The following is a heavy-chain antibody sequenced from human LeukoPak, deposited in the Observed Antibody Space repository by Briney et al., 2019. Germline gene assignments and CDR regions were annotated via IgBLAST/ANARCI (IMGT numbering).Heavy chain of an antibody. Sequence: GASVKVSCKASGYTFTSYDINWVRQATGQGLEWMGLMNPNSGNTGYAQKFQGRVTMTRNTSISTAYMELSSLRSEDTAVYYCARGFSIVATYYFDYWGQGTLVTVSS. V-gene: IGHV1-8*01. J-gene: IGHJ4*02. CDR3: ARGFSIVATYYFDY. CDR2: MNPNSGNT. D-gene: IGHD5-12*01. CDR1: GYTFTSYD.